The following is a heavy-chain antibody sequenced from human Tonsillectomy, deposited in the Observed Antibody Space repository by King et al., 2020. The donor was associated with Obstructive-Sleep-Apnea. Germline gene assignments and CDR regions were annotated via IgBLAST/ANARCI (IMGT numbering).Heavy chain of an antibody. CDR1: GFTFSSYG. D-gene: IGHD3-22*01. V-gene: IGHV3-23*04. CDR3: AKPLPGVQVDSSFGDY. J-gene: IGHJ4*02. CDR2: ISSSGGST. Sequence: VQLVESGGGLVQPGGSLRLSCAASGFTFSSYGMSWVRQAPGKGLEWVSAISSSGGSTYYADSVKGRFTISRDNSKNTLYLQMNSLRAEDTAVYYCAKPLPGVQVDSSFGDYWGQGTLVIVSS.